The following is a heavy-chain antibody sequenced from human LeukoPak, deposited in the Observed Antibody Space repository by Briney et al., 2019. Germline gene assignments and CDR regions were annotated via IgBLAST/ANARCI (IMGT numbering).Heavy chain of an antibody. D-gene: IGHD6-19*01. CDR2: IYYSGST. CDR3: ARENPAVAGTTNWFDP. V-gene: IGHV4-39*02. Sequence: SETLSLTCTVSGGSISSSSYYWGWIRQPPGKGLEWIGSIYYSGSTYYNPSLKSRVTISVDTSKNQFSLKLSSVTAADTAVYYCARENPAVAGTTNWFDPWGQGTLVTVSS. CDR1: GGSISSSSYY. J-gene: IGHJ5*02.